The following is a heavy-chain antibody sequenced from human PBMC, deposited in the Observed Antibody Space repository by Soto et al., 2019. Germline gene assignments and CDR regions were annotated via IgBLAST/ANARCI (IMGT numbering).Heavy chain of an antibody. Sequence: SETLSLTCTVSGGSISSYYWSWIRQPPGKGLEWIGYIYYSGSTNYNPSLKSRVTISVDTSKNQFSLKLSSVTAADTAVYYCARGLWIFGVSRLGQYMDVWGKGTTVTVSS. J-gene: IGHJ6*03. CDR3: ARGLWIFGVSRLGQYMDV. CDR1: GGSISSYY. D-gene: IGHD3-3*01. V-gene: IGHV4-59*01. CDR2: IYYSGST.